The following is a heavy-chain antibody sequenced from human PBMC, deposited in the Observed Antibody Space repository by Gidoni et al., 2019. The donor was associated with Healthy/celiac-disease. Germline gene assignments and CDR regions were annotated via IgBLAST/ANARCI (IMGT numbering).Heavy chain of an antibody. D-gene: IGHD3-10*01. Sequence: EVQLVESGGGLVKPGGSLRLSCAASGFPFSSYSMHWASQAPRKGGGGVSSISSSSSYIYYADSVKGRFTISRDNAKNSLYLQMNSLRAEDTAVYYCARGGATMVRGVSYYYYGMDVWGQGTTVTVSS. V-gene: IGHV3-21*01. CDR2: ISSSSSYI. CDR1: GFPFSSYS. J-gene: IGHJ6*02. CDR3: ARGGATMVRGVSYYYYGMDV.